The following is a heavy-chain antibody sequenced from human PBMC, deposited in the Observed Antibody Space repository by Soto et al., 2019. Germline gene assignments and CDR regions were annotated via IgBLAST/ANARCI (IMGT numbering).Heavy chain of an antibody. V-gene: IGHV3-74*01. CDR2: INSDGSST. Sequence: GGSLRLSCAASGFTFSSYWMHWVRQAPGKGLVWVSRINSDGSSTSYADSVKGRFTISRDNAKNTLYLQMNSLRAEDTAVYYCARAGYCSSTSCYDAFDIWGQGTMVTVSS. D-gene: IGHD2-2*01. CDR3: ARAGYCSSTSCYDAFDI. CDR1: GFTFSSYW. J-gene: IGHJ3*02.